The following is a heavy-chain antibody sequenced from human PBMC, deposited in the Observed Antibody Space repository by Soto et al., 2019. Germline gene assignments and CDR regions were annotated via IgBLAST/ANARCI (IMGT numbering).Heavy chain of an antibody. V-gene: IGHV3-23*01. CDR2: ISGSGGIT. D-gene: IGHD5-18*01. CDR3: AKDGRMGTAMVTYYDY. CDR1: GFTFSSYA. J-gene: IGHJ4*02. Sequence: GGSLRLSCAASGFTFSSYAMSCVRQAPGKGLEWVSAISGSGGITYYADSVKGRFTISRDNSKNTLYLQMNSLRAEDTAVYYCAKDGRMGTAMVTYYDYWGQGTLVTVSS.